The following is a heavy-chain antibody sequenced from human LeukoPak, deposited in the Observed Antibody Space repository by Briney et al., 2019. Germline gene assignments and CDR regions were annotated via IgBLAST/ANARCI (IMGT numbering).Heavy chain of an antibody. CDR3: ARDTRTLYDFWSGPPA. CDR1: GGSFSGYY. Sequence: SETLSLTCAVYGGSFSGYYWSWIRHPPGKGLEWIGSIYYSGSTYYNPSLKSRVTISVDTSKNQFSLKLSSVTAADTAVYYCARDTRTLYDFWSGPPAWGQGTLVTVSS. V-gene: IGHV4-34*01. J-gene: IGHJ5*02. CDR2: IYYSGST. D-gene: IGHD3-3*01.